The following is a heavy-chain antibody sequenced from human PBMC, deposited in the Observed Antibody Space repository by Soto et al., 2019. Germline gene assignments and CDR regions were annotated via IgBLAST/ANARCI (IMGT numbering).Heavy chain of an antibody. D-gene: IGHD1-26*01. J-gene: IGHJ4*02. CDR2: IYYSGST. CDR3: ARQGSGSYSYYFDY. Sequence: SETLSLTCTVSGGSISSSSYYWGWIRQPPGKGLEWIGSIYYSGSTYYNPSLKSRVTISVDTSKNQFSLKLSSVTAADTAVYYCARQGSGSYSYYFDYWGQGTLVTVSS. CDR1: GGSISSSSYY. V-gene: IGHV4-39*01.